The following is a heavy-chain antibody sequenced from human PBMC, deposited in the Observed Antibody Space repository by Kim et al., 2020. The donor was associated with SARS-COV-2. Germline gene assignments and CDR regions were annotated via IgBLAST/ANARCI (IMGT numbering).Heavy chain of an antibody. Sequence: SPKSRVTLAVDTSKNQFSLKLSSVTAADTAVYYCAREATMVRGVKGGMDVWGQGTTVTVSS. V-gene: IGHV4-61*02. D-gene: IGHD3-10*01. CDR3: AREATMVRGVKGGMDV. J-gene: IGHJ6*02.